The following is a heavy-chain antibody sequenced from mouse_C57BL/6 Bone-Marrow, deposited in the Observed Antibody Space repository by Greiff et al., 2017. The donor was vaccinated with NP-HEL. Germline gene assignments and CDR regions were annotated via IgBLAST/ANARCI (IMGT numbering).Heavy chain of an antibody. CDR3: TSPDGYYFDY. CDR1: GYTFTDHT. V-gene: IGHV1-78*01. CDR2: IYPRDGST. D-gene: IGHD2-3*01. J-gene: IGHJ2*01. Sequence: QVQLKESDAELVKPGASVKISCKVSGYTFTDHTIPWMKQRPEQGLEWIGYIYPRDGSTKYNEKFKGRATLTADKSSSPAYMQLNSLTSEDSAVYFCTSPDGYYFDYWGQGTTLTVSS.